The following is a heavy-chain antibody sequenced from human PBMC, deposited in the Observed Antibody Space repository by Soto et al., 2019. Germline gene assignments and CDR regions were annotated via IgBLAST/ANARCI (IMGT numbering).Heavy chain of an antibody. Sequence: QLLESGGGLVQPGGSLRLSCAASGFTVNSYAMSWVRQAPGKGLDWVSAISGGGTASYYAYSVKCRFTISKDSSTNSLSLQMSSLRAEDTAIYFCAKCGSGSGNQQERLTDYWGQGTLGTVSS. CDR3: AKCGSGSGNQQERLTDY. J-gene: IGHJ4*02. CDR1: GFTVNSYA. V-gene: IGHV3-23*01. D-gene: IGHD6-19*01. CDR2: ISGGGTAS.